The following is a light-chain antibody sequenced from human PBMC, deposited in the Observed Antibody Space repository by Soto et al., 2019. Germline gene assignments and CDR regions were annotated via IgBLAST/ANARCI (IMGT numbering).Light chain of an antibody. J-gene: IGKJ1*01. CDR3: HQYVRSPQT. CDR1: QSVSSNY. CDR2: GAS. Sequence: EIVLTQSPGTLSLSPGERATLSCRASQSVSSNYLAWYQQKPGQAPRLLIYGASSRATGIPDRFGDSGSGTDFTLTISRLEPEDSAVYYCHQYVRSPQTFGQGTKVEIK. V-gene: IGKV3-20*01.